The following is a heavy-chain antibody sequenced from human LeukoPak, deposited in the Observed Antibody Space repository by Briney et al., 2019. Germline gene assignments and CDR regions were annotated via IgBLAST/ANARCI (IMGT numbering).Heavy chain of an antibody. V-gene: IGHV3-23*01. Sequence: PGGSLRLSCAASGFTFSSYAMSWVRQAPGKGLEWVSAISGSGGSTYYADSVEGRFTISRDNSKNTLYLQMNSLRAEDTAVYYCAKGSSVAVTTQNRRGYYFDYWGQGTLVTVSS. J-gene: IGHJ4*02. CDR1: GFTFSSYA. CDR3: AKGSSVAVTTQNRRGYYFDY. D-gene: IGHD4-17*01. CDR2: ISGSGGST.